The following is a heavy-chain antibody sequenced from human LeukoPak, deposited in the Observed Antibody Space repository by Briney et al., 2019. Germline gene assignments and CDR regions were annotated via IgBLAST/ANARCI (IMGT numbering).Heavy chain of an antibody. V-gene: IGHV1-2*02. CDR3: ARGHLWFGETKPFDY. CDR2: INPNSGGT. D-gene: IGHD3-10*01. CDR1: GYTFTDYF. Sequence: ASVKVSCKASGYTFTDYFMNWVRQAPGQGLEWMGWINPNSGGTNYAQKFQGRVTMTRDTSISTAYMELSRLRSDDTAVYYCARGHLWFGETKPFDYWGQGTLVTVSS. J-gene: IGHJ4*02.